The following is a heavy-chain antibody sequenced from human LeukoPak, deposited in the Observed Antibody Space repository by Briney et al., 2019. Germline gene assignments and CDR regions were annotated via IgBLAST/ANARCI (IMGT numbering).Heavy chain of an antibody. J-gene: IGHJ4*02. D-gene: IGHD3-9*01. CDR3: AKLKDGLRYFDWLTRTNLDY. Sequence: PGGSLRLSCAASGFTFSSYAMSWVRQAPGKGLEWVSAISGSGGSTYYADSVKGRFTISRDNSKNTLYLQMNSLRAEDTAVYYCAKLKDGLRYFDWLTRTNLDYWGQGTLVTVSS. V-gene: IGHV3-23*01. CDR2: ISGSGGST. CDR1: GFTFSSYA.